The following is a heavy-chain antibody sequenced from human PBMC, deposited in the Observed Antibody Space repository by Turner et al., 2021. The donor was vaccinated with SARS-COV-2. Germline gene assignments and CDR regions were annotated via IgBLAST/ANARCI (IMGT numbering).Heavy chain of an antibody. Sequence: QVQLVESGGGVVQPGRSLRLSCAASGFTFSSYAMHWVRQAPGKGLEWVALISYDGRNKYYADSVKGRFTISRDNSKNTLYLQMNSLRVEDTAVYYCARDLGGFFDPWGQGTLVTVSS. CDR1: GFTFSSYA. J-gene: IGHJ5*02. V-gene: IGHV3-30*04. CDR2: ISYDGRNK. D-gene: IGHD3-10*01. CDR3: ARDLGGFFDP.